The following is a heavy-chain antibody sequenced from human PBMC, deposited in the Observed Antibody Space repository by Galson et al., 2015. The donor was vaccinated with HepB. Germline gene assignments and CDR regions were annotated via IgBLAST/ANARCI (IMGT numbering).Heavy chain of an antibody. CDR3: AKDRIFGVVLIPVDALDI. CDR2: VSGSGGST. D-gene: IGHD3-3*02. J-gene: IGHJ3*02. Sequence: SLRLSCAASGFTFSSYAMTWVRQAPGKGLEWISAVSGSGGSTYYADAVKGRFTISRDNSKNTLYLQMNSLRADDTAVYYCAKDRIFGVVLIPVDALDIWGQGTLVTVSS. V-gene: IGHV3-23*01. CDR1: GFTFSSYA.